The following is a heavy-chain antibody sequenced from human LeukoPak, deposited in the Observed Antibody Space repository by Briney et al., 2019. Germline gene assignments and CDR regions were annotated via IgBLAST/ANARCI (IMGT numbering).Heavy chain of an antibody. CDR2: IIPIFGTA. V-gene: IGHV1-69*05. D-gene: IGHD6-13*01. J-gene: IGHJ4*02. CDR3: ARDGRNYSSSWVYYFDY. Sequence: SVKVSCKDPGGTFSSYAISWVRLAPGQGLEWMGGIIPIFGTANYAQKFQGRVTITTDESTSTAYMELSSLRSEDTAVYYCARDGRNYSSSWVYYFDYWGQGTLVTVSS. CDR1: GGTFSSYA.